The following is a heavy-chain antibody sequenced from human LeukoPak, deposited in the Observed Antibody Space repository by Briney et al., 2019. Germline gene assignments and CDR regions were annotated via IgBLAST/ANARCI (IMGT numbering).Heavy chain of an antibody. CDR1: GFTFRSHA. J-gene: IGHJ4*02. V-gene: IGHV3-23*01. Sequence: GGSLRLSCAASGFTFRSHAMSWVRQAPGKGLEWVSAISGSGGITNYADSVKGRFTISRDNSKNTLYLQMNSLRAEDTAVYYCAKVATADGVDWGQGTLVTVSS. CDR2: ISGSGGIT. CDR3: AKVATADGVD. D-gene: IGHD3-10*01.